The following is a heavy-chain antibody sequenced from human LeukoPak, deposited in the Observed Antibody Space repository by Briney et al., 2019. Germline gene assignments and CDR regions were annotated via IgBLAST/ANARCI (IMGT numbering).Heavy chain of an antibody. CDR3: AVLFWPYVTAPATGDY. Sequence: GGSLRLSCATSGFIFSTYALSWVRQAPGKGLEWASSISGSGGSTYHADSVKGRFTISRDNAKDTVYLQMNSLRADDTAVYYCAVLFWPYVTAPATGDYWGQGTLVTVSS. D-gene: IGHD2-15*01. CDR2: ISGSGGST. J-gene: IGHJ4*02. V-gene: IGHV3-23*01. CDR1: GFIFSTYA.